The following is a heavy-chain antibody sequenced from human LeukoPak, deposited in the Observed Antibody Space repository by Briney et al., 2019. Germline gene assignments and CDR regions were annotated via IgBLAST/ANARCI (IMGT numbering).Heavy chain of an antibody. CDR2: INHSGST. D-gene: IGHD2-15*01. V-gene: IGHV4-34*01. CDR1: GGSFIGYY. Sequence: ETLSLTCAVYGGSFIGYYWSWIRQPPGKGLEWIGEINHSGSTNYNPSLKSRVTISVDTSKNQFSLKLSSVTAADTAVYYCARQLGYCSGGSCDLTPYYFDYWGQGTLVTVSS. CDR3: ARQLGYCSGGSCDLTPYYFDY. J-gene: IGHJ4*02.